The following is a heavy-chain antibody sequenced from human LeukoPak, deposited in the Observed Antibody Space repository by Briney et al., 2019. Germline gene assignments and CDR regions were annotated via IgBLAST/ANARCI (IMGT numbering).Heavy chain of an antibody. D-gene: IGHD4-23*01. J-gene: IGHJ4*02. CDR3: ERGGGSSGFDY. CDR1: GGSFSGYY. Sequence: SETLPLTCAVYGGSFSGYYWSWIRQPPGKGREWIGEINHSGSTNYNPSLNSRVTISLDTSKNQFSLKLSSVTAADTAVYYRERGGGSSGFDYWGQGTLVTVSS. V-gene: IGHV4-34*01. CDR2: INHSGST.